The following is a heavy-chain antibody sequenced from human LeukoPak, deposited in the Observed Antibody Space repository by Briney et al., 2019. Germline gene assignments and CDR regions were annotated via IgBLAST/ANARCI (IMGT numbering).Heavy chain of an antibody. D-gene: IGHD3-10*01. CDR1: GFSFTTYD. CDR2: ISGVGSTI. J-gene: IGHJ4*02. V-gene: IGHV3-48*03. CDR3: AKDSGGYFDY. Sequence: GGSLRLSCAASGFSFTTYDMNWVRQAPGKGLEWVSYISGVGSTIYYADSVKGRFTISRDNAKNSLYLQMNSLRAEGTAVYYCAKDSGGYFDYWGQGTLVTVSS.